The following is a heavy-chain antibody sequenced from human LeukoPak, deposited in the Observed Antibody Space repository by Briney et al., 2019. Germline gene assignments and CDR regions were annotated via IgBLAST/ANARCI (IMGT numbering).Heavy chain of an antibody. CDR1: GHTFTGYY. CDR2: INPNSGGT. V-gene: IGHV1-2*02. Sequence: GASVKVSCKASGHTFTGYYMHWVRQAPGQGLEWMGWINPNSGGTNYGQKFQGRVTMTRDTSISTAYMELGRLRSDDTAVYYCARGGDMVRGVIIAAPGAFDIWGQGTMVTVSS. J-gene: IGHJ3*02. D-gene: IGHD3-10*01. CDR3: ARGGDMVRGVIIAAPGAFDI.